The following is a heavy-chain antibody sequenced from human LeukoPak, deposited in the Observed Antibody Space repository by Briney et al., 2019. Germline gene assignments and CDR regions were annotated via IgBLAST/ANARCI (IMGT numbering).Heavy chain of an antibody. CDR1: GGSISSGSYY. CDR3: ARLDYGDYYYYGMDV. J-gene: IGHJ6*02. D-gene: IGHD4-17*01. CDR2: IYTSGST. V-gene: IGHV4-61*02. Sequence: SETLSLTCTVSGGSISSGSYYWSWIRQPAGKGLEWIGRIYTSGSTNYNPSLKSRVTISVDTSKNQFSLKLSSVTAADTAVYYCARLDYGDYYYYGMDVWGQGTTVTVSS.